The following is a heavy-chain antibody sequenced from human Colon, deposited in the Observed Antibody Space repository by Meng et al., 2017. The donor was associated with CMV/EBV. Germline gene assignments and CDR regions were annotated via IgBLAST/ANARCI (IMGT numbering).Heavy chain of an antibody. CDR2: IAFDGRTK. CDR1: GFTSSPYA. CDR3: ARDPSLTWVAKRPDY. V-gene: IGHV3-30*04. J-gene: IGHJ4*02. Sequence: GGYLRLSCKASGFTSSPYAVHWLRQAPGRGLEWVALIAFDGRTKYNTDSVKGRFTISKDNSKNILYLEMNSLRREDTAVYYCARDPSLTWVAKRPDYWGQGTLVTVSS. D-gene: IGHD1-26*01.